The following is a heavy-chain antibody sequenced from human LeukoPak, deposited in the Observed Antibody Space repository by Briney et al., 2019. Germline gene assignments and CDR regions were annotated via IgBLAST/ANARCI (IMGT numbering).Heavy chain of an antibody. CDR1: GHDFSDYW. V-gene: IGHV5-51*01. J-gene: IGHJ6*02. D-gene: IGHD3-10*02. CDR2: IFPGDSNT. Sequence: GESLKISCRGSGHDFSDYWIGWVRQMPGKGLEWMGIIFPGDSNTIYGPSFQGQVTISVDRSISTAYLQWSSLKASDTAMYYCARLFGRWGDYYGMDVWGQGTTVTVSS. CDR3: ARLFGRWGDYYGMDV.